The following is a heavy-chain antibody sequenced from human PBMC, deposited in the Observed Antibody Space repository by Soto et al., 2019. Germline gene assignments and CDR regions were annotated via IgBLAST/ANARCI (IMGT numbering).Heavy chain of an antibody. CDR2: FDPEDGET. J-gene: IGHJ5*02. Sequence: ASVKVSCKVSGYTLTELSMHWVRQAPGKGLEWMGGFDPEDGETIYAQKFQGRVTMAEDTSTDTAYMELSSLRSEDTAVYYCARSIAVAGRGINWFDPWGQGTLVTVSS. D-gene: IGHD6-19*01. V-gene: IGHV1-24*01. CDR1: GYTLTELS. CDR3: ARSIAVAGRGINWFDP.